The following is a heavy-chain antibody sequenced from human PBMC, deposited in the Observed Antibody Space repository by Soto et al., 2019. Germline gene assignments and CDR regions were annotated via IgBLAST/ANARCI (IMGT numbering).Heavy chain of an antibody. D-gene: IGHD2-2*01. Sequence: GGSLRLSCAASGFTFSSYVMSWVRQAPGKGLEWVSAISGSGGSTYYADSVKGRFTISRDNSKSTLYLQMNSLRAEDTAVYYCAKRYCSSPSCSVMGYYFDYWGQGTLVTVSS. CDR3: AKRYCSSPSCSVMGYYFDY. V-gene: IGHV3-23*01. J-gene: IGHJ4*02. CDR1: GFTFSSYV. CDR2: ISGSGGST.